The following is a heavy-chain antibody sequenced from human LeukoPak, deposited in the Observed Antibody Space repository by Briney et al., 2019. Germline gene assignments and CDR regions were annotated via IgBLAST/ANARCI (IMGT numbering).Heavy chain of an antibody. V-gene: IGHV1-8*03. Sequence: ASVKVSCKASGYTFTNFDINWVRQGTGQGLEWMAWMNPNNGNTGNAQKFQGRVTITWDSSISTAYMELSSLRSEDTAVYYCARVGYRNSYDFWGQGTLVTVSS. CDR1: GYTFTNFD. CDR3: ARVGYRNSYDF. CDR2: MNPNNGNT. D-gene: IGHD5-18*01. J-gene: IGHJ4*02.